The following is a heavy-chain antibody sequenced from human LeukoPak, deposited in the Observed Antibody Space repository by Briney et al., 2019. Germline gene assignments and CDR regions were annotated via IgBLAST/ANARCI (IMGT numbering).Heavy chain of an antibody. J-gene: IGHJ5*02. V-gene: IGHV4-61*05. CDR1: GGSISSSSYY. D-gene: IGHD3-10*01. CDR3: ARAGYYYGSGSYYIPYNWFDP. CDR2: IYYSGST. Sequence: SEALSLTCTVSGGSISSSSYYWGWTRQPPGRGLEGIGYIYYSGSTNYNPSLKSRVTISVDTSKNQFSLKLSSVTAADTAVYYCARAGYYYGSGSYYIPYNWFDPWGQGTLVTVSS.